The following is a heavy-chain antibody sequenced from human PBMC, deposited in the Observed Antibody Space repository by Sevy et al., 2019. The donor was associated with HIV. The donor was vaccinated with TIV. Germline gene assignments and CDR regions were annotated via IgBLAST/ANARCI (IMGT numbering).Heavy chain of an antibody. J-gene: IGHJ4*02. CDR2: INVGNGNT. D-gene: IGHD2-15*01. V-gene: IGHV1-3*01. CDR3: ARDQTAARKGLDY. CDR1: GYTFTNYA. Sequence: ASVKVSCKASGYTFTNYALHWVRQAPGQSLGWMGWINVGNGNTRYSQKFQDRFTITRGTSASTAYMELNSLTSEDTAVYYCARDQTAARKGLDYWGQGTLVTVSS.